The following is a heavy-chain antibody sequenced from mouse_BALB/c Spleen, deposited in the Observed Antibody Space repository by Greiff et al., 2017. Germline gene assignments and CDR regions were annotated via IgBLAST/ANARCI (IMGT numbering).Heavy chain of an antibody. D-gene: IGHD2-14*01. CDR2: IDPANGNT. CDR3: AHRSWFAY. J-gene: IGHJ3*01. CDR1: GFNIKDTY. V-gene: IGHV14-3*02. Sequence: VQLQQSGAELVKPGASVKLSCTASGFNIKDTYMHWVKQRPEQGLEWIGRIDPANGNTKYDPKFQGKATITADTSSNTAYMQLSSLTSEDSAVYYCAHRSWFAYWGQGTLVTVSA.